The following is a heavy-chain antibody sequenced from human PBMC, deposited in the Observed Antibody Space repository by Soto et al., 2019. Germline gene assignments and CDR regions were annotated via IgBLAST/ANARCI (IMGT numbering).Heavy chain of an antibody. CDR3: ARTARDYVWGSYRIDYYGMDV. V-gene: IGHV1-2*04. D-gene: IGHD3-16*02. CDR1: GYTFTRYY. Sequence: ASVKVSRKASGYTFTRYYMHWVRQAPGQGREGKGWINPNSGGTNYAQKFQGWVTMTRDTSISTAYMELSRLRSDDTAVYYCARTARDYVWGSYRIDYYGMDVWGQGTTVTVSS. J-gene: IGHJ6*02. CDR2: INPNSGGT.